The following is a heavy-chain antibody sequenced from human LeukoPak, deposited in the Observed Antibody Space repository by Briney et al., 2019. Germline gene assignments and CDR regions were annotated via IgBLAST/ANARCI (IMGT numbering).Heavy chain of an antibody. J-gene: IGHJ4*02. CDR2: IYPGDSAT. Sequence: LGVSLKISCMVSGYRFTSYWVGRVRQMPGEWLEWGGMIYPGDSATRYSPSFQGQVTISAHKSISTAYLQWSSLNASDTAMYYCARASGVSGYVDYWGQGTLVTVSS. CDR3: ARASGVSGYVDY. V-gene: IGHV5-51*01. D-gene: IGHD3-22*01. CDR1: GYRFTSYW.